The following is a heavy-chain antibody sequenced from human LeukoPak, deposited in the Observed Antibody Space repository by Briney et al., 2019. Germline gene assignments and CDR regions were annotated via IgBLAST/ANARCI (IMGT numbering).Heavy chain of an antibody. CDR3: VAVTYSNYDDFDY. D-gene: IGHD4-11*01. CDR2: IYPNSGGT. J-gene: IGHJ4*02. Sequence: ASVRVSCKASGYTFTGNYMHWVRQAPGQGLEWMGWIYPNSGGTKYALKFQGRVTMTRDTSISTAYLDLSSLTPDDTAVYFCVAVTYSNYDDFDYWGQGTLVTVSS. V-gene: IGHV1-2*02. CDR1: GYTFTGNY.